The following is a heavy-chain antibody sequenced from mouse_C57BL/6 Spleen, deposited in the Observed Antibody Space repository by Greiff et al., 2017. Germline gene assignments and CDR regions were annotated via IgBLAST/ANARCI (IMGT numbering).Heavy chain of an antibody. D-gene: IGHD2-5*01. J-gene: IGHJ2*01. CDR3: AGDYSNYFDY. V-gene: IGHV1-80*01. Sequence: QVQLKESGAELVKPGASVKISCKASGYAFSSYWMNWVKQRPGKGLEWIGQIYPGDGDTNYNGKFKGKATLTADKSSSTAYMQLSSLTSEDSAVYFCAGDYSNYFDYWGQGTTLTVSS. CDR1: GYAFSSYW. CDR2: IYPGDGDT.